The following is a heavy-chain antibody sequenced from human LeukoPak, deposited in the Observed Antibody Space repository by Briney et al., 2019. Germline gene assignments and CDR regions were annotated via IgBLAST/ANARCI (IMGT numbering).Heavy chain of an antibody. CDR2: IDWDDEK. Sequence: TLSLTCTVSGGSIDSYYWSWIRQTPGKALEWLARIDWDDEKHYRTSLRTRLTVSKDTSKSQVVLTMTNMDPVDTATYYCARVVRLSDNNFFDYWGQGNLVTVSS. D-gene: IGHD3-10*02. CDR1: GGSIDSYY. V-gene: IGHV2-70*11. CDR3: ARVVRLSDNNFFDY. J-gene: IGHJ4*02.